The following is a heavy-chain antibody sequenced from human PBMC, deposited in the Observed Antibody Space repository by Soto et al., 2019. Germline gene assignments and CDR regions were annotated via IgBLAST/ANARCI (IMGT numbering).Heavy chain of an antibody. CDR1: GFTFSSYG. J-gene: IGHJ4*02. CDR3: AESSITMIVLDY. D-gene: IGHD3-22*01. V-gene: IGHV3-30*18. Sequence: GGSLRLSCAASGFTFSSYGMHWVRQAPGKGLEWVAVISYDGSNKYYADSVKGRFTISRDNSKNTLYLQMNSLRAEDTAVYYCAESSITMIVLDYWGQGTMVTVSS. CDR2: ISYDGSNK.